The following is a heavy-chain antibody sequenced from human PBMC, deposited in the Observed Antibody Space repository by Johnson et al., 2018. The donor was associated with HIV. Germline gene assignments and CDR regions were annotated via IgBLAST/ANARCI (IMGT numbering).Heavy chain of an antibody. D-gene: IGHD2-21*02. CDR1: GFTFSSYA. J-gene: IGHJ3*02. CDR2: MSGSAGIT. V-gene: IGHV3-23*04. CDR3: AKVRCGGDCLDAFDI. Sequence: MLLVESGGGLVQRGGSLRLSCIASGFTFSSYAMSWVRQAPGKGREWGAAMSGSAGITYYADSGEGRCTSARDNSRNTMYLQMNSLRTEDTAVYYCAKVRCGGDCLDAFDIWGQGTMVTVSS.